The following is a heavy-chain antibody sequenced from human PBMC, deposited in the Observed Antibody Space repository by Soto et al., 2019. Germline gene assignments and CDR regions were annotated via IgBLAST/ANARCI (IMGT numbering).Heavy chain of an antibody. CDR2: ISISDGGT. D-gene: IGHD2-15*01. V-gene: IGHV3-23*01. Sequence: EEQLLESGGGLIQPGGSLRLACAASGFTFSSYAMTWVLQAPGKGLEWVSSISISDGGTYYADSVKGRLTISRDNSKNTLFLQMNTLRVEDTAVYYCVKDDRILGRRYFDLWGRGTLVTVSS. J-gene: IGHJ2*01. CDR3: VKDDRILGRRYFDL. CDR1: GFTFSSYA.